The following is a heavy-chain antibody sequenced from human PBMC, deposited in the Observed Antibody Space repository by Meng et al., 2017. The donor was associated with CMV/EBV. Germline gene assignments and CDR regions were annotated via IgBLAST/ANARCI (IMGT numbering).Heavy chain of an antibody. J-gene: IGHJ4*02. Sequence: QVQRWKSGVEGKKPGASVKVSCKASGGTFSSYAIGWVRQAPGQGLEWMGGIIPIFGTANYAQKFQGRVTITADESTSTAYMELSSLRSEDTAVYYCARRPECSSTSCPYYFDYWGQGTLVTVSS. D-gene: IGHD2-2*01. CDR3: ARRPECSSTSCPYYFDY. CDR2: IIPIFGTA. CDR1: GGTFSSYA. V-gene: IGHV1-69*12.